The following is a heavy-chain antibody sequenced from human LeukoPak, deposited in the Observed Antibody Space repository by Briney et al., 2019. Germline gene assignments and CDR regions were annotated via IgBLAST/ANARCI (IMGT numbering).Heavy chain of an antibody. CDR3: ARGGELDY. V-gene: IGHV3-30*04. CDR2: ISYDGSNK. J-gene: IGHJ4*02. CDR1: GFTFDDYA. Sequence: GGSLRLSCAASGFTFDDYAMHWVRQAPGKGLEWVAVISYDGSNKYYADSVKGRFTISRDNSKNTLYLQMNSLRAEDTAVYYCARGGELDYWGQGTLVTVSS.